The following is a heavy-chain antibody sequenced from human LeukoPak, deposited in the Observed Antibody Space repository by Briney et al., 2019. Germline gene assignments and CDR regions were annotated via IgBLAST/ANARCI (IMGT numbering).Heavy chain of an antibody. CDR1: GFAFSSYG. V-gene: IGHV3-30*18. CDR2: ISYDGTSK. CDR3: AKGGPLGYCSSTSCPDYFDY. Sequence: PGRSLRLSCAASGFAFSSYGMHWVRQAPGKGLAWVAVISYDGTSKYYADSVKGRFTISRDNSKNTLYLQMNSLRAEDTAVYYCAKGGPLGYCSSTSCPDYFDYWGQGTLVTVSS. D-gene: IGHD2-2*01. J-gene: IGHJ4*02.